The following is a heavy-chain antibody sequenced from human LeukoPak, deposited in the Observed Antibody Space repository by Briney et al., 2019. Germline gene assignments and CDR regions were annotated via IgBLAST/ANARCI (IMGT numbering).Heavy chain of an antibody. CDR3: ARGRGYGGNYLRSFDI. D-gene: IGHD1-26*01. CDR2: NSGST. V-gene: IGHV4-59*08. J-gene: IGHJ3*02. Sequence: SETLPLTCTVSGDSISSYFWSWIRQPPGKGLEWIGFNSGSTNYNPSLKSRVTILLDRSKNQFSLKLSSVTAADTAVYYCARGRGYGGNYLRSFDIWGQGTMVTVSS. CDR1: GDSISSYF.